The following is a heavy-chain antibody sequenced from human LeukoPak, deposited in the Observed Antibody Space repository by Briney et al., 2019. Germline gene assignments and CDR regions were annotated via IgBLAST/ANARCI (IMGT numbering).Heavy chain of an antibody. CDR2: IKQDGSEK. J-gene: IGHJ4*02. CDR1: EFTFSTYW. V-gene: IGHV3-7*01. D-gene: IGHD6-19*01. CDR3: AKTVSGWYYFDY. Sequence: PGGSLRLSCAASEFTFSTYWMSWVRQPPGKGLEWVANIKQDGSEKYYEDSVKGRFTISRDNAKNSLYLQMNSLRAEDTAVYYCAKTVSGWYYFDYWGQGTLVTVSS.